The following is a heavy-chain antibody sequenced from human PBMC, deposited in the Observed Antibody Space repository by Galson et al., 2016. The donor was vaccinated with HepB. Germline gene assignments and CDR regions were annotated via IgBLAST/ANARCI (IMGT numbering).Heavy chain of an antibody. J-gene: IGHJ3*02. Sequence: SETLSLTCSVSGASISSDYYYWVWIRQAPGKGLAFIGSVFHGGTTNYNPSLGSRVTMSVDTPKNQFSLTLTSVTAADTAVYYCAGLRTNNWYQNALDIWGRGTLVAVSS. V-gene: IGHV4-39*01. CDR3: AGLRTNNWYQNALDI. CDR1: GASISSDYYY. D-gene: IGHD1-1*01. CDR2: VFHGGTT.